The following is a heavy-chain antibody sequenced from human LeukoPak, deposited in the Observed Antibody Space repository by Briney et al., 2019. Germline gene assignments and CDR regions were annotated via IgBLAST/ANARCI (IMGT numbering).Heavy chain of an antibody. CDR1: GFTFGSYA. J-gene: IGHJ6*02. CDR2: ISYDGSNK. V-gene: IGHV3-30-3*01. Sequence: PGRSLRLSCAASGFTFGSYAMPWVRQAPGKGLEWVAVISYDGSNKYYADSVKGRFTISRDNSKNTLYLQMNSLRAEDTAVYYCAREAVTTLYYYYGMDVWGQGTTVTVSS. D-gene: IGHD4-17*01. CDR3: AREAVTTLYYYYGMDV.